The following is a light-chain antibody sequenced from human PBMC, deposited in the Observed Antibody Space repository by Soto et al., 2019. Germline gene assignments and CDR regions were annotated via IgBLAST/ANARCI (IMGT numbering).Light chain of an antibody. CDR1: QSVNRN. CDR3: QQYNTWPLT. J-gene: IGKJ4*01. V-gene: IGKV3-15*01. CDR2: GAS. Sequence: EIVKTQSAATLSVYPGERATLPCRASQSVNRNLAWYQQKPGQAPRLLIYGASTRATGLPARFSGSGSETEFTLTISSLQSEDFAVYYCQQYNTWPLTFGGGTKVDIK.